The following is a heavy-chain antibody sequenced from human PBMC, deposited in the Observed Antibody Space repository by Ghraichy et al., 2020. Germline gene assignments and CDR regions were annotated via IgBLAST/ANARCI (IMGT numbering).Heavy chain of an antibody. Sequence: SETLSLTCAVYGGSFSGYYWSWIRQPPGKGLEWIGEINHSGSTNYNPSLKSRVTISVDTSKNQFSLKLSSVTAADTAVYYCARFLQSDYAISDDAFDIWGQGTMVTVSS. V-gene: IGHV4-34*01. D-gene: IGHD4-17*01. CDR3: ARFLQSDYAISDDAFDI. CDR2: INHSGST. CDR1: GGSFSGYY. J-gene: IGHJ3*02.